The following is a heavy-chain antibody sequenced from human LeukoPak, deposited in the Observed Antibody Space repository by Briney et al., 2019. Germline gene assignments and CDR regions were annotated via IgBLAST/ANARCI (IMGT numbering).Heavy chain of an antibody. D-gene: IGHD3-22*01. V-gene: IGHV4-59*01. CDR1: GASLSSYF. J-gene: IGHJ3*02. CDR2: IYYDGYP. Sequence: SETLSLTCNVSGASLSSYFWSWIRQPPGKGLEWIGYIYYDGYPNYSPSLKSRVTISVDTSKNQFSLKLTSVTTADTAVYYCAGEDYFDSSGYASWRFDIWGQGTMVTVSS. CDR3: AGEDYFDSSGYASWRFDI.